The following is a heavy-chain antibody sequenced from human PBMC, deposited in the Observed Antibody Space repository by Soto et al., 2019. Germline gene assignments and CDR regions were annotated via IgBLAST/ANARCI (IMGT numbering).Heavy chain of an antibody. D-gene: IGHD4-4*01. Sequence: LQESGPGLVKPSETLSLTCTVSGGSINNYYWNWIRQPAGKGLEWIGRIYCSGTTNHGPSLKSRVTMSVDTSKNLLSLSLSAVTAADTATYYCARGSAVTTARGWFGALDVWGQGTVVTVSS. CDR3: ARGSAVTTARGWFGALDV. V-gene: IGHV4-4*07. CDR1: GGSINNYY. CDR2: IYCSGTT. J-gene: IGHJ3*01.